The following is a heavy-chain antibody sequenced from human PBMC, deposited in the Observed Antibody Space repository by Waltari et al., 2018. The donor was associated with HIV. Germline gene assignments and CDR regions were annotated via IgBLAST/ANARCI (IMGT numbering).Heavy chain of an antibody. D-gene: IGHD6-13*01. CDR1: GFSVSSNY. Sequence: EVQLVESGGGLIQPGGSLRLSCAASGFSVSSNYMNWVRQAPGKGLEWVSVIYSGGTTYYADSVKGRFTISRDNSKNTLYLQMNSLRVEDTAVFYCAGRIASGLYGMDVWGQGTTVTVSS. V-gene: IGHV3-53*01. CDR2: IYSGGTT. CDR3: AGRIASGLYGMDV. J-gene: IGHJ6*02.